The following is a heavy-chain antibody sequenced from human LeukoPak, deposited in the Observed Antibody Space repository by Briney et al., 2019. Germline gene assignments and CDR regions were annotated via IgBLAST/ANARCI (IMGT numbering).Heavy chain of an antibody. V-gene: IGHV3-21*01. Sequence: GSLRLSCAASGFTFSSYSMNWVRQAPGKGLEWVSSISSGSKYIYNADSVKGRFTISRDNAKNSLYLQMNSLRAEDTAVYYCARALSYSYGSMDFWGQGTLVIVSS. J-gene: IGHJ4*02. CDR1: GFTFSSYS. D-gene: IGHD5-18*01. CDR3: ARALSYSYGSMDF. CDR2: ISSGSKYI.